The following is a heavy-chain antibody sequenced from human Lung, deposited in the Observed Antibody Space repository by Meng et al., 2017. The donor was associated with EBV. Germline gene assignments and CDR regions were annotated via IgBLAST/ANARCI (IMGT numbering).Heavy chain of an antibody. D-gene: IGHD3-10*01. CDR2: LIPMSDAP. V-gene: IGHV1-69*01. Sequence: VRLVQCGAEVKKPGSSVRVSGKASVGSFSSDAVSWVRQAPGHWLEWLGGLIPMSDAPHFGQKFQGRITITADEFTTTHFMELSSLKSDDTAVYYCASESGRGFTPDYWGQGTLVTVSS. CDR1: VGSFSSDA. J-gene: IGHJ4*02. CDR3: ASESGRGFTPDY.